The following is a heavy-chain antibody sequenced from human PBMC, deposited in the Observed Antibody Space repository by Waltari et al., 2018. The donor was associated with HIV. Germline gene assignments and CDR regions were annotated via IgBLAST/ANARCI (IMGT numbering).Heavy chain of an antibody. CDR3: ARVMTTVTFFDY. J-gene: IGHJ4*02. CDR1: GFTFSTYW. V-gene: IGHV3-7*01. D-gene: IGHD4-17*01. CDR2: IRQDGSEK. Sequence: EVQLVESGRGLVQPGGSLRLSCTASGFTFSTYWMSWVRQAPGKGLEWVANIRQDGSEKYYVDSVEGRFTISRDNAKTSLYLQMNSLRAEDTAVYYCARVMTTVTFFDYWGQGTLVTISS.